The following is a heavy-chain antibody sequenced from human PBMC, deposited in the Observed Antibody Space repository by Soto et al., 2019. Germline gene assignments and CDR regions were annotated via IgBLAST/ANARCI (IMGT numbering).Heavy chain of an antibody. CDR2: IHYTGST. J-gene: IGHJ5*02. Sequence: SETLSLTCSVSGDSISSENYYWSWIRQPPGRGLEWIGYIHYTGSTNYNPSLKRRVTMSVDTSKNQFSLKLTSVTAADTAVYYCAREGRYYYDSSGEFRNWLDPWGQGTRVTVS. CDR1: GDSISSENYY. CDR3: AREGRYYYDSSGEFRNWLDP. D-gene: IGHD3-22*01. V-gene: IGHV4-61*01.